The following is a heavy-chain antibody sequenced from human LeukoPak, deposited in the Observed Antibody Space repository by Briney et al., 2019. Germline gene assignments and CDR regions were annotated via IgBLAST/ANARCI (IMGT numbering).Heavy chain of an antibody. CDR1: GFTFSSYA. Sequence: GGSLRLSCAASGFTFSSYAMSWVRQAPGKGLEWVSAISGSGGSTYYADSVKGRFTISRDNSKNTLYLQMNSLRAEDTAVCYCDAFDWLLGFDYWGQGTLVTVSS. D-gene: IGHD3-9*01. CDR2: ISGSGGST. J-gene: IGHJ4*02. V-gene: IGHV3-23*01. CDR3: DAFDWLLGFDY.